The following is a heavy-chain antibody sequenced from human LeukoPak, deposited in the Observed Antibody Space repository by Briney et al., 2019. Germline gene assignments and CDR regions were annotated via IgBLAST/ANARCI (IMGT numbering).Heavy chain of an antibody. J-gene: IGHJ3*02. CDR3: AKQVRESDI. CDR2: ISSSSSTT. CDR1: GSTFSSFS. D-gene: IGHD3-10*01. Sequence: GGSLRLSGPASGSTFSSFSRNWVRKAPGKGLEWVSYISSSSSTTYYADSVKGRFTISRDNSKNTLYLQMNSLRAEDTAVYYCAKQVRESDIWGQGTMLTVSS. V-gene: IGHV3-48*01.